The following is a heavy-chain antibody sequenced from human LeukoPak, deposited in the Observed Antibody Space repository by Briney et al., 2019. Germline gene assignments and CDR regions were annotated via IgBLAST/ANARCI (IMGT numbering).Heavy chain of an antibody. CDR3: ARGLVDTGRSRFDY. J-gene: IGHJ4*02. CDR1: GDSISSGNW. V-gene: IGHV4-4*02. Sequence: SETLSLTCAVSGDSISSGNWWSWVRPPPGKGLEWIGEIHHSGSTNYNPSLKSRVTISADKPNNQLSLKMTSVTAADTAVYYCARGLVDTGRSRFDYWGQGTLVTVSS. CDR2: IHHSGST. D-gene: IGHD5-12*01.